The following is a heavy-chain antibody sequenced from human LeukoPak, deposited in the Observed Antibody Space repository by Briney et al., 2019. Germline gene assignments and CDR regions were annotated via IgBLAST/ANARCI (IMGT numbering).Heavy chain of an antibody. V-gene: IGHV4-31*03. D-gene: IGHD2-15*01. J-gene: IGHJ3*02. CDR1: GGSISSGGYY. CDR2: IQDSGST. Sequence: PSETLSLTCTVSGGSISSGGYYWSWIRQHPGKGLEWIGYIQDSGSTYCNPSLKSRVTISVDTSKNQFSLKLSSVTAADTAVYYCTIDAPGRISRTFNIWGQGTMVTVSS. CDR3: TIDAPGRISRTFNI.